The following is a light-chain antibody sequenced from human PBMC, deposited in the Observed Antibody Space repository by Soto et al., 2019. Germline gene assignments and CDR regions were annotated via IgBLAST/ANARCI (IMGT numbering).Light chain of an antibody. CDR3: SSYVGTNSYV. CDR2: EVY. V-gene: IGLV2-8*01. CDR1: SSDVGGYNY. Sequence: QSALTQPPSASGSPGQSVTISCTGTSSDVGGYNYVSWYQHHPGKAPKLIIYEVYKRPSGVPDRFSGPKSGNTAALTVSGLQAEDEADYYCSSYVGTNSYVFGTGTKLTVL. J-gene: IGLJ1*01.